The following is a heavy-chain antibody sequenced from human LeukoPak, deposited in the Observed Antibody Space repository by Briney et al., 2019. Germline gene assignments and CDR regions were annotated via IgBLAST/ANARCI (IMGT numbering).Heavy chain of an antibody. CDR2: ISSDGKNE. D-gene: IGHD4-11*01. J-gene: IGHJ6*03. V-gene: IGHV3-30*03. CDR3: ARQGGSLNYHFNYLDV. CDR1: GFTFSSYG. Sequence: GRSLRLSCAASGFTFSSYGMHWVRQAPGKGLEWVALISSDGKNELYSNSVKGRFSISRGTSENALYLQMNRLRPEDTATYFCARQGGSLNYHFNYLDVWGRGTTVTVSS.